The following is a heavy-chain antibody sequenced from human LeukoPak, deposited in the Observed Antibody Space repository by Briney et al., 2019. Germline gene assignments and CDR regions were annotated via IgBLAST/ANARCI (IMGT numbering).Heavy chain of an antibody. J-gene: IGHJ4*02. D-gene: IGHD4-17*01. V-gene: IGHV1-69*04. CDR1: GGTLSSYT. CDR3: ARDPIPYGDYGEY. Sequence: SVKVSCKASGGTLSSYTTSWVRQAPGQGLEWMGRIIPILGIANYAQKFQGRVTITADKSTSTAYMELSSLRSEDTAVYYCARDPIPYGDYGEYWGQGTLVTVSS. CDR2: IIPILGIA.